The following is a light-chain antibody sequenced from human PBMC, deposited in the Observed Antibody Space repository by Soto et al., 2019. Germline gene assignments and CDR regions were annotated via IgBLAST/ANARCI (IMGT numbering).Light chain of an antibody. CDR2: DAS. CDR3: HQRSNWPPGFT. Sequence: EIVLTQSPATLSLSPGERATLSCRASQSVSSYLAWYPQKPVQAPRLLIYDASNRATGIPARFSGSGAGTDFTLTTSSLEPEDFAVYYGHQRSNWPPGFTFGQGTRLEIK. J-gene: IGKJ5*01. CDR1: QSVSSY. V-gene: IGKV3-11*01.